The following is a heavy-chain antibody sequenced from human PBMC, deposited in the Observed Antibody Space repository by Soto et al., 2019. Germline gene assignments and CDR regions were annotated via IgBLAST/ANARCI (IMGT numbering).Heavy chain of an antibody. CDR2: ISYEGSNR. J-gene: IGHJ6*02. CDR3: AKDYGDYNFNYGMDV. D-gene: IGHD4-17*01. CDR1: GFRFSAYA. Sequence: PGGSLRLSCAASGFRFSAYAMHWVRQAPGKGLEWVAVISYEGSNRFYADSVKGRFTVSRDNSKNMVYLQMNSLRGEDTAVFYCAKDYGDYNFNYGMDVWGQGTTVTV. V-gene: IGHV3-30*18.